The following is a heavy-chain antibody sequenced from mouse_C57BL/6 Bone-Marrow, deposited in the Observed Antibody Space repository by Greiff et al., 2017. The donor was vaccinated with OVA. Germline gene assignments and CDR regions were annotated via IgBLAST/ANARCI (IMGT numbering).Heavy chain of an antibody. CDR3: ARDPYGSSPYYYAMDY. Sequence: DVKLVESEGGLVQPGSSMKLSCTASGFTFSDYYMAWVRQVPEKGLEWVANINYDGSSTYYLDSLKSRFIISRDNAKNILYLQMSSLKSEDTATYYCARDPYGSSPYYYAMDYWGQGTSVTVSS. CDR2: INYDGSST. CDR1: GFTFSDYY. V-gene: IGHV5-16*01. D-gene: IGHD1-1*01. J-gene: IGHJ4*01.